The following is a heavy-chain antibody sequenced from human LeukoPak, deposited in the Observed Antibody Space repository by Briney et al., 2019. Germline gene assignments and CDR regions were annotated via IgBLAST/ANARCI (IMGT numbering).Heavy chain of an antibody. CDR3: AADVLRYFDWPYGFHV. Sequence: SETLSLTCGVSGYSMSRGYFWGWMRQPPGRRPGWIASIFHNGRTYYSPSLKSPVTIALDTSKSQFSLKLASVTAADTAVYYCAADVLRYFDWPYGFHVWGQGTTVTVSS. CDR1: GYSMSRGYF. CDR2: IFHNGRT. V-gene: IGHV4-38-2*01. J-gene: IGHJ3*01. D-gene: IGHD3-9*01.